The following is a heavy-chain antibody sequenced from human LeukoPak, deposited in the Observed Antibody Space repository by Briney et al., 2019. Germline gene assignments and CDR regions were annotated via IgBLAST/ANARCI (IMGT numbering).Heavy chain of an antibody. D-gene: IGHD1-26*01. CDR2: IHYSGST. Sequence: SENLSLTCTVSGGSITNYYWTWIRQPPGKGLEWIGYIHYSGSTNYNPSLKSRVTISVDTSKNQFSLKLSSVTAADTAVYYCARRKSGSYGGYFDYWGQGALVTVSS. CDR1: GGSITNYY. V-gene: IGHV4-59*01. J-gene: IGHJ4*02. CDR3: ARRKSGSYGGYFDY.